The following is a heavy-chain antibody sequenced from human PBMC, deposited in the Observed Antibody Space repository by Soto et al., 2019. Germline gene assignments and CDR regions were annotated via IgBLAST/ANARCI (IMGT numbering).Heavy chain of an antibody. CDR3: AREGVAPYYYYGMDV. CDR2: ISTYNGDT. V-gene: IGHV1-18*01. Sequence: GASVKVSCKASGYTFTRSGISWVRQAPGQGLEWMGWISTYNGDTNYAQTFQGRVTMTTDTSTSTVHMEVRSLRSDDTAVYYCAREGVAPYYYYGMDVWGQGTPGTVSS. D-gene: IGHD5-12*01. CDR1: GYTFTRSG. J-gene: IGHJ6*02.